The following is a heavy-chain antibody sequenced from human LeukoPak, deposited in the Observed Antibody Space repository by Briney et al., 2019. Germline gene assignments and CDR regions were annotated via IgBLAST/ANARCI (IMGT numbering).Heavy chain of an antibody. J-gene: IGHJ4*02. CDR3: GKAGGEAKQWLADY. CDR1: GFTFSSYG. Sequence: PGGSLRLSCAASGFTFSSYGMHWVRQAPGKGLEWVAVISYDGSNKYYADSVKGRFTISRDNSKNSLSLQMMTLRTEDTAWYYCGKAGGEAKQWLADYWGQGTLVTVSS. CDR2: ISYDGSNK. V-gene: IGHV3-30*18. D-gene: IGHD6-19*01.